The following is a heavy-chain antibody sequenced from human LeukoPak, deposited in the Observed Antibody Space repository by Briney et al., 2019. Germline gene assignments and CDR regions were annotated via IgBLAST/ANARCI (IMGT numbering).Heavy chain of an antibody. D-gene: IGHD3-9*01. V-gene: IGHV4-30-4*01. CDR3: ARHPIRTMDLKYDILTGPFDY. CDR1: GGSISSCDYY. Sequence: SETLSLTCTVSGGSISSCDYYWSWIRQPPGKGLEWIGYIYYSGSTYYNPSLKSRVTISVDTSKNQFSLKLSSVTAADTAVYYCARHPIRTMDLKYDILTGPFDYWGQGTLVTVSS. J-gene: IGHJ4*02. CDR2: IYYSGST.